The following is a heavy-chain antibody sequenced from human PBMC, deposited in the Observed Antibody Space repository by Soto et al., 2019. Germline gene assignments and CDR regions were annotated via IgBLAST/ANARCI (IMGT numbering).Heavy chain of an antibody. Sequence: EVQLVESGGGLVQPGGSLRLSCADSGFTFSSYSMNWVRQAPGKGLEWVSYISSSSSTIYYADSVKGRFTISRDNAKNSLYLQMNSLRAEDTALYYCARHPERIAQIGWFDPWGQGTLVTVSS. J-gene: IGHJ5*02. CDR1: GFTFSSYS. V-gene: IGHV3-48*01. CDR3: ARHPERIAQIGWFDP. D-gene: IGHD6-13*01. CDR2: ISSSSSTI.